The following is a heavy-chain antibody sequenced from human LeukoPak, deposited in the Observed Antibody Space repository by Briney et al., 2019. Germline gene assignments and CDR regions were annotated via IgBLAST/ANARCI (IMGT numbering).Heavy chain of an antibody. Sequence: QPGGSLRLLCAPSGFTFRNYWMNWVRQAPGKGVEWVANIKQDGSEKQYVDSVKGRFTISRDNAKNSLYLQMNSLRVDDTAVYYCAIDRGGAESHGFDAFDLWGQGTIVTVSS. V-gene: IGHV3-7*01. D-gene: IGHD2-15*01. J-gene: IGHJ3*01. CDR1: GFTFRNYW. CDR2: IKQDGSEK. CDR3: AIDRGGAESHGFDAFDL.